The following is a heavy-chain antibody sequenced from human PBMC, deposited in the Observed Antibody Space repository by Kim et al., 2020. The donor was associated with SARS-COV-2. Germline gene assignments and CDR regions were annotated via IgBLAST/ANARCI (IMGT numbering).Heavy chain of an antibody. CDR2: FWLIGVE. V-gene: IGHV3-33*01. Sequence: GGSLRLSCEASGFTFGNHGMHWVRQAPGKGLERLAFFWLIGVEMDMADLVRGRFSSSRDNAKNTVFLQMNSLGSEDTAVYYCARDGQRLAPFGLDVWGQGTAVTVSS. D-gene: IGHD5-12*01. CDR1: GFTFGNHG. CDR3: ARDGQRLAPFGLDV. J-gene: IGHJ6*02.